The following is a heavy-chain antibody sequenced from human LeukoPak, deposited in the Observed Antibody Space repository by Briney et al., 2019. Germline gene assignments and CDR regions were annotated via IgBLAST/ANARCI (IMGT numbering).Heavy chain of an antibody. J-gene: IGHJ4*02. CDR3: ARALHYDSSGYSDY. CDR2: INSDGSST. D-gene: IGHD3-22*01. V-gene: IGHV3-74*01. Sequence: PGGXLRLSCAASGFTFSSYWMHWVRQAPGKGLVGVSRINSDGSSTIYADSVKGRFTISRDNAKNTLYLQMNSLRAEDTAVYYCARALHYDSSGYSDYWGQGTLVTVSS. CDR1: GFTFSSYW.